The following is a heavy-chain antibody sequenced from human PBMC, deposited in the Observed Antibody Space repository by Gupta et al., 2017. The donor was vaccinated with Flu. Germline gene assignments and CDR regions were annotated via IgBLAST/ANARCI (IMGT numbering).Heavy chain of an antibody. J-gene: IGHJ4*02. CDR1: GFTFDAYG. CDR2: INWNGGST. D-gene: IGHD5-12*01. CDR3: VRTSGWGYVYPCDY. V-gene: IGHV3-20*01. Sequence: EVQLVASGGGVIRPGGSLRLSCAASGFTFDAYGMCWVRQASGKGLEWVSGINWNGGSTGYADSVKGRFTNSRDNAKNSVYLQRNRLRSEDTAMHPCVRTSGWGYVYPCDYWGQGYLVTVSP.